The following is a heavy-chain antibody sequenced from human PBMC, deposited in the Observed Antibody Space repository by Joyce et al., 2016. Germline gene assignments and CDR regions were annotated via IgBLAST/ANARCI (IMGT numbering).Heavy chain of an antibody. CDR2: INQGGTEK. CDR1: GFTISNYW. V-gene: IGHV3-7*03. J-gene: IGHJ4*02. Sequence: EVQLVESGGGLVQPGGSLRLSCAASGFTISNYWMAWVRQAPGKGLEWVANINQGGTEKNYVDSVKGLFIISRDNAKNSLYLQLNSLRAEDTAVYYCAELSVTWGQGTLVTVSS. D-gene: IGHD4-11*01. CDR3: AELSVT.